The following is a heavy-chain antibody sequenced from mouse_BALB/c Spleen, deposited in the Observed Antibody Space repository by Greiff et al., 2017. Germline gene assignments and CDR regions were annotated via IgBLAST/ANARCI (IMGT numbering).Heavy chain of an antibody. J-gene: IGHJ4*01. V-gene: IGHV1-9*01. CDR2: ILPGSGST. CDR3: AREGLWWDY. D-gene: IGHD1-1*02. CDR1: GYTFSSYW. Sequence: VQLQQSGAELMKPGASGKISCKATGYTFSSYWIEWVKQRPGHGLEWIGEILPGSGSTNYNEKFKGKATFTADTSSNTAYMQLSSLTSEDSAVYYCAREGLWWDYWGQGTSVTVSS.